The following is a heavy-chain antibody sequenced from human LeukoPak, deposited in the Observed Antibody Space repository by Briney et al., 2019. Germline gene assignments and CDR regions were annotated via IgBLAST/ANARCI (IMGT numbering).Heavy chain of an antibody. D-gene: IGHD2-8*01. V-gene: IGHV3-21*01. J-gene: IGHJ5*02. Sequence: GGSLRLSCAASGLTFSSYSMNWVRQAPGKGLEWVSSISSSSSYIYYADSVKGRFTISRDNAKNSLYLQMNSLRAEDTAVYYCARYMVYAPARWFDPWGQGTLVTVSS. CDR3: ARYMVYAPARWFDP. CDR2: ISSSSSYI. CDR1: GLTFSSYS.